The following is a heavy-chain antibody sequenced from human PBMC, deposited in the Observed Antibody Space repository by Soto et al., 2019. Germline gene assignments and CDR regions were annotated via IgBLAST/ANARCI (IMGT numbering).Heavy chain of an antibody. V-gene: IGHV3-23*01. D-gene: IGHD6-19*01. Sequence: EVQLLESGGGLVQPGGSLRLSCAASGFTFSSYAMSWVRQAPGKGLEWVSAISGSGGSTYYADSVKGRFTISRDNTKNTLYLQLNSLRAEDTAVYYCTKSLSGWRDYWGQGTLVTVSS. CDR3: TKSLSGWRDY. CDR2: ISGSGGST. J-gene: IGHJ4*02. CDR1: GFTFSSYA.